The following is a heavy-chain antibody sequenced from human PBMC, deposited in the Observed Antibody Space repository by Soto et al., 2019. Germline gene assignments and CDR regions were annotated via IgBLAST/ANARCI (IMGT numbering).Heavy chain of an antibody. J-gene: IGHJ4*02. CDR1: GGTFSSYT. D-gene: IGHD2-8*01. CDR3: ARAGGYCTNGVCYTNDY. Sequence: QVQLVQSGAEVKKPGSSVKVSCKASGGTFSSYTISWVRQAPGQGLEWMGRIIPILGIANYAQKFQGRVTITADKSTSTAYMELSSLSSEDTAVYYCARAGGYCTNGVCYTNDYWGQGTLVTVSS. V-gene: IGHV1-69*02. CDR2: IIPILGIA.